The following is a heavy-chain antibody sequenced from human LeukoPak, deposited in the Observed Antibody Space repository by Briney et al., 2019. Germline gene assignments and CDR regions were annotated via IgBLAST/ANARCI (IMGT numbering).Heavy chain of an antibody. CDR1: GFNFNYFA. J-gene: IGHJ4*02. Sequence: GGSLRLSCLASGFNFNYFAMSWVRQAPGKRLEWVSTIGDSGSAGSYADSVRGRFTISRDNSKNMVYLQMSSLRADDPAVYYCSRIKYGGNSGYHFDYWGQGTLVTVSS. CDR3: SRIKYGGNSGYHFDY. D-gene: IGHD4-23*01. V-gene: IGHV3-23*01. CDR2: IGDSGSAG.